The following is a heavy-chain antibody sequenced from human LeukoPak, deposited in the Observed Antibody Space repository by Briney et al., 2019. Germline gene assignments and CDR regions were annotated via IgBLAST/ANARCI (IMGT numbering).Heavy chain of an antibody. CDR3: ARDPVEWELLLDY. D-gene: IGHD1-26*01. CDR1: GFTFSSYW. J-gene: IGHJ4*02. Sequence: GGSLRLSCAASGFTFSSYWMSWVRQAPGKRLEWVANMNIDGSEKYYADSAKGRFTISRDNARNSAYLQMNSLRVEDTAVYYCARDPVEWELLLDYWGQGTLVTVSS. V-gene: IGHV3-7*01. CDR2: MNIDGSEK.